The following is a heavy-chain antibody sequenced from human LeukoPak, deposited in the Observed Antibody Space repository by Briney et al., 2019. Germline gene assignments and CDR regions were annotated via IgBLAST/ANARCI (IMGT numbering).Heavy chain of an antibody. Sequence: GGSLRLSCAASRFTFSSYAMSWVRQAPGKGLEWVSAISGSGGSTYYADSVKGRFTISRDNSKNALYLQMSSLRADDTAVYYCAKVLPPRGGRSGWYETNDYWGQGTLVTVSS. CDR1: RFTFSSYA. V-gene: IGHV3-23*01. J-gene: IGHJ4*02. D-gene: IGHD6-19*01. CDR2: ISGSGGST. CDR3: AKVLPPRGGRSGWYETNDY.